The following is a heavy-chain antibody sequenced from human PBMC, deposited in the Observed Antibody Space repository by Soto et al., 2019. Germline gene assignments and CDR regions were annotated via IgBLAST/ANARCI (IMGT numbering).Heavy chain of an antibody. CDR2: ISSTGRTI. V-gene: IGHV3-11*01. D-gene: IGHD6-19*01. J-gene: IGHJ4*02. Sequence: GGSLRLSCGASGFTFSNYYMSWIRQAPGKGLEWVSYISSTGRTIYYADSVKGRFTVSRDNAQNSLSLKLNSLRVEDTAVYYCARSYSSGWEFDYWGQGTQVTVSS. CDR1: GFTFSNYY. CDR3: ARSYSSGWEFDY.